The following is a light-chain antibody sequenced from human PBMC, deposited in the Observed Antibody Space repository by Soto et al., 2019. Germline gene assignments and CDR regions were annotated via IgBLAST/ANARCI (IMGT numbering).Light chain of an antibody. Sequence: EIVMTQSPATLSVSPGERATLSCRASQSVSSNLAWYQQKPGQAPRILIYGASTRATGIPARFSGSGSGTEFTLTISRLQSEDFAVYYCQQYNNWPPVFGQGTRLEIK. V-gene: IGKV3-15*01. CDR3: QQYNNWPPV. CDR2: GAS. CDR1: QSVSSN. J-gene: IGKJ5*01.